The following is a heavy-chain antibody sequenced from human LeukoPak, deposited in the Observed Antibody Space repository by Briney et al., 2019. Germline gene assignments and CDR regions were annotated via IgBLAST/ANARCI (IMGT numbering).Heavy chain of an antibody. CDR1: GFTFSSYW. CDR2: IKQDGSEK. J-gene: IGHJ4*02. D-gene: IGHD3-16*02. CDR3: ARDEGSWTSYYFDY. Sequence: PGGSLGLSCAASGFTFSSYWMSWVRQAPGKGLEWVANIKQDGSEKYYVDSVKGRFTISRDNAKNSLYLQMNSLRAEDTAVYYCARDEGSWTSYYFDYWGQGTLVTVSS. V-gene: IGHV3-7*01.